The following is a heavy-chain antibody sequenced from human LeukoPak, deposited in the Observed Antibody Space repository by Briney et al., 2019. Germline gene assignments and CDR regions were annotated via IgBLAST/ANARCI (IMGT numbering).Heavy chain of an antibody. CDR2: LSWNSGSI. V-gene: IGHV3-9*01. J-gene: IGHJ6*02. D-gene: IGHD5-24*01. CDR1: GFTFYDYA. CDR3: GKDALDGYDYYYSMDV. Sequence: SLTLSSSASGFTFYDYAMHWLPQAPGKGLEWVSGLSWNSGSIGYADYVKGRFTISRDNAKNSLYLQMNSLRAEDTALYYCGKDALDGYDYYYSMDVWGQGTTVTVSS.